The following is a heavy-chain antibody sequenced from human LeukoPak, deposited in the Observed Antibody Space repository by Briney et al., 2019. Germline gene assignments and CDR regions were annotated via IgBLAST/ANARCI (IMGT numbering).Heavy chain of an antibody. CDR2: INPNSGGT. D-gene: IGHD5-24*01. CDR3: ATERLRRDAFDI. J-gene: IGHJ3*02. CDR1: GYTFTGYY. Sequence: AASVKVSCKASGYTFTGYYMHWVRQAPGQGLEWMGWINPNSGGTNYAQKFQGRVTMTRDTSISTAYMEPSRLRSEDTAVYYCATERLRRDAFDIWGQGTMVTVSS. V-gene: IGHV1-2*02.